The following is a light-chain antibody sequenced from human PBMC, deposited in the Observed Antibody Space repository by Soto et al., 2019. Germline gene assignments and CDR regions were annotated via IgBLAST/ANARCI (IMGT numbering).Light chain of an antibody. J-gene: IGKJ1*01. CDR2: GTS. V-gene: IGKV3-20*01. Sequence: EIVLTQSPGTLSLSPGERATLSCRASQSVSSSYLAWYQQKPGQAPRLLIYGTSSRATAIPDRFSGSGSGTDFTLTIRSLEPEDFAVYYCQQYGSSSWTFGQGTKVEIK. CDR1: QSVSSSY. CDR3: QQYGSSSWT.